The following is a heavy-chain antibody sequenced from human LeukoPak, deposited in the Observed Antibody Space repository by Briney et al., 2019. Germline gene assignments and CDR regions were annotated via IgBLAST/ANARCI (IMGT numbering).Heavy chain of an antibody. V-gene: IGHV3-30*19. CDR3: ARGDATFDS. CDR1: GFTFSSNG. CDR2: ISFDRNNQ. Sequence: PGGSLRLSCAASGFTFSSNGMHWVRQAPGKGLEWVALISFDRNNQYYADSVKGRFTISRDNSKNTLYLQMNSMRTDDTAVYYCARGDATFDSCGQGTRVTVSS. J-gene: IGHJ4*02.